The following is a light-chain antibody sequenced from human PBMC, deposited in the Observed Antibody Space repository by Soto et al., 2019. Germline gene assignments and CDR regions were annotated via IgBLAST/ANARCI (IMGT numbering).Light chain of an antibody. J-gene: IGKJ3*01. V-gene: IGKV1-39*01. CDR2: DAS. CDR1: QTIDNS. CDR3: PQSQSLPFT. Sequence: DVQMTQSPPSLSASVGDTVTITCRASQTIDNSLNWYQQKPGKAPKLLIYDASNLQSGVPSRFTGSGSGADFTLPISSLPTEDFATYSCPQSQSLPFTFGPGTRVDIK.